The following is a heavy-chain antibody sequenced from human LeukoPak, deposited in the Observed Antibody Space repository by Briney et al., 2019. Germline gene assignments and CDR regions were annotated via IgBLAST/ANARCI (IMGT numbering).Heavy chain of an antibody. CDR2: IINSDDGR. Sequence: GGSLRLSCAASGFTFSSYAMSWVRQAPGKGLEWVSAIINSDDGRYYADSAKGRFTISRDNSKNTLYLQMNSLRTEDTAVYYCARVSQFPGISSDYWGQGALVTVSS. D-gene: IGHD2-21*01. CDR3: ARVSQFPGISSDY. V-gene: IGHV3-23*01. CDR1: GFTFSSYA. J-gene: IGHJ4*02.